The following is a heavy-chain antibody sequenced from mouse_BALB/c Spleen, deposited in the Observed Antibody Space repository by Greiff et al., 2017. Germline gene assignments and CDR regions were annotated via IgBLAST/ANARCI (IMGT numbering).Heavy chain of an antibody. V-gene: IGHV1-69*02. CDR1: GYTFTSYW. CDR2: IDPSDSYT. J-gene: IGHJ4*01. Sequence: QVQLQQSGAELVKPGASVKLSCKASGYTFTSYWMHWVKQRPGQGLEWIGEIDPSDSYTNYNQKFKGKATLTVDKSSSTAYMQLSSLTSEDSAVYYCARWNYAMDYWGQGTSVTVSS. CDR3: ARWNYAMDY.